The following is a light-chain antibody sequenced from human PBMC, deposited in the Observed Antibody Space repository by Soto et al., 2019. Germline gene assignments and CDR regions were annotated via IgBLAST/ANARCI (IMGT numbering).Light chain of an antibody. Sequence: DIQMTQSPSSVSASVGDRVTITCRASQGIRSWLAWYQHKPGKVPHLLIYAASSLQSGFPSRFSGSGSGTDFPLTISSLQPEDFATYYCQQVNSFPLTFGGGTEVEIK. CDR1: QGIRSW. CDR2: AAS. V-gene: IGKV1D-12*01. CDR3: QQVNSFPLT. J-gene: IGKJ4*01.